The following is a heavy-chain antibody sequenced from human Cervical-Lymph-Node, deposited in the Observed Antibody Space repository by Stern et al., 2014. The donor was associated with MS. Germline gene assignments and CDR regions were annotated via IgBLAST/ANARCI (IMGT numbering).Heavy chain of an antibody. CDR1: GFTFSDHY. Sequence: EVQLVESGGGLVQPGGSLRLSCAASGFTFSDHYMDWVRQAPGKGLEWGGRTRNKANSYTTEYAASVKGRFTISRDDSKNSLYLQMNSLKTEDTAVYYCARRGIAASRYGMDVWGQGTTVTVSS. CDR2: TRNKANSYTT. J-gene: IGHJ6*02. CDR3: ARRGIAASRYGMDV. V-gene: IGHV3-72*01. D-gene: IGHD6-13*01.